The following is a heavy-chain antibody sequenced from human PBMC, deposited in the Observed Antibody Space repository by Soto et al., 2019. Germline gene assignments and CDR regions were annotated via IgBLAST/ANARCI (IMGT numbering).Heavy chain of an antibody. D-gene: IGHD6-19*01. CDR1: GFTFSSYA. CDR3: AKASSGWYSYFDY. V-gene: IGHV3-23*01. CDR2: ISGSGGST. J-gene: IGHJ4*02. Sequence: GGSLRLSCAASGFTFSSYAMSWVRQAPGKGLEWVSAISGSGGSTYYADSVKGRFTITRDNSKNTLYLQMNSLRAEDTAVYYCAKASSGWYSYFDYWGQGTLVTVSS.